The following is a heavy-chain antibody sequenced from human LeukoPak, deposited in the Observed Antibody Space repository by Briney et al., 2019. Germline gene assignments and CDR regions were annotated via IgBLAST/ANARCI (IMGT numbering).Heavy chain of an antibody. Sequence: GESLKISCKGSGYSFTRHWIGWVRQMPGEGLEWMGIIYPGDSDTRYSPSFQGQVTISADKSISTAYLQWSSLKASDTAMYYCARAAYYDILTGYYDYWGQGTLVTVSS. CDR1: GYSFTRHW. V-gene: IGHV5-51*01. CDR3: ARAAYYDILTGYYDY. CDR2: IYPGDSDT. D-gene: IGHD3-9*01. J-gene: IGHJ4*02.